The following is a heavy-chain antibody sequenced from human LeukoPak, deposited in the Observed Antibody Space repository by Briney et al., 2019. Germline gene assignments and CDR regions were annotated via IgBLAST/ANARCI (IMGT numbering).Heavy chain of an antibody. CDR2: IYYSGTT. Sequence: PSETLSLTCTVSGGSISSSNYYWGWIRQPPGSGLEWIGTIYYSGTTYYNPSLKSRVTISVDTSKNQFSLKLISVTAAHTAVYYCARHDRAADSFDIWGQGTLVTVSS. CDR3: ARHDRAADSFDI. D-gene: IGHD3-22*01. CDR1: GGSISSSNYY. J-gene: IGHJ3*02. V-gene: IGHV4-39*01.